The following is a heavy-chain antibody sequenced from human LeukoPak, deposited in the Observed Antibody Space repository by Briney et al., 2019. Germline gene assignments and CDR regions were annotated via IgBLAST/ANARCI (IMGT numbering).Heavy chain of an antibody. CDR1: GFTFSSYA. J-gene: IGHJ2*01. V-gene: IGHV3-23*01. D-gene: IGHD3-10*01. Sequence: GGSLRLSCAASGFTFSSYAMSWVRQAPGKGLEWVSAISGSGGSTYYADSVKGRFTISRDNRENTGDLQMNSLRAEDTAVYYCARDRITMVRGVPWWYFDLWGRGTLVTVSS. CDR2: ISGSGGST. CDR3: ARDRITMVRGVPWWYFDL.